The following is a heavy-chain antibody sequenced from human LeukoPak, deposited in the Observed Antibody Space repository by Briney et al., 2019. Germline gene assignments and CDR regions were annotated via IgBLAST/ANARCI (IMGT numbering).Heavy chain of an antibody. CDR3: VRDLAGENAFDI. Sequence: GGSLRLSCAASGFTFSSYAMSWVRQAPGKGLEWVSAISGTGDSTYYADSVKGRFTISREDAKNSLYLQMSSLRAGDTGVYYCVRDLAGENAFDIWGQGTMVTVSS. CDR1: GFTFSSYA. V-gene: IGHV3-23*01. CDR2: ISGTGDST. J-gene: IGHJ3*02. D-gene: IGHD3-16*01.